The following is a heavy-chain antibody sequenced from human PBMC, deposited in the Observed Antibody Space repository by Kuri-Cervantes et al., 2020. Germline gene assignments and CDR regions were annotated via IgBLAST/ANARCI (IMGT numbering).Heavy chain of an antibody. CDR3: ARGSFRITVAGYTDYFQH. D-gene: IGHD6-19*01. CDR1: GYTFTSYD. V-gene: IGHV1-8*02. J-gene: IGHJ1*01. Sequence: ASVKVSCKASGYTFTSYDINWVRQATGQGLEWMGWMNPNGDNTDYALKFQGRVTMTRNTSTSAAYMDLSSLRSDDTALYYCARGSFRITVAGYTDYFQHWGQGTLVTVSS. CDR2: MNPNGDNT.